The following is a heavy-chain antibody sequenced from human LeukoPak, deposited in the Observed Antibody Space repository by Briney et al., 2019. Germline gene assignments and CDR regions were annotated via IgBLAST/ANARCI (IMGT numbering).Heavy chain of an antibody. CDR1: GFTFSSYT. CDR3: ARGGYRSSTSCPKPKYFDY. CDR2: ISSSSSTI. Sequence: GGSLRLSCAASGFTFSSYTMNWVRQAPGKGLEWVSYISSSSSTIYYADSVKGRFTISRDNAKNSLYLHMNSLRVEDTAVHYCARGGYRSSTSCPKPKYFDYWGQGTLVTVSS. J-gene: IGHJ4*02. D-gene: IGHD2-2*01. V-gene: IGHV3-48*01.